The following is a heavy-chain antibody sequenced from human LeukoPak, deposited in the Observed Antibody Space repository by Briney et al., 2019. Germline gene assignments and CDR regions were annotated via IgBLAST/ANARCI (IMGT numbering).Heavy chain of an antibody. CDR2: INSDGSST. Sequence: QSGGSLRLSCAASGFTFSSYWMHWVRQAPGKGLVWVSRINSDGSSTSYADSVKGRFTISRDNAKNTLYLQMNSLRAEDTAVYYCASPVGDGYNYFVDYWGQGTLVTVSS. CDR1: GFTFSSYW. V-gene: IGHV3-74*01. J-gene: IGHJ4*02. CDR3: ASPVGDGYNYFVDY. D-gene: IGHD5-24*01.